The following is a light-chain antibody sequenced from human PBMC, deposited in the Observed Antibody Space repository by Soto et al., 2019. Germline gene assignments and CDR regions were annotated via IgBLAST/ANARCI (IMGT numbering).Light chain of an antibody. CDR3: KQYGSSGK. CDR1: QSVSNNY. J-gene: IGKJ1*01. CDR2: CAS. Sequence: EIVLPPSQGTLSLCPGEMAPLSCMASQSVSNNYLAWYQQKPGQAPRLLIYCASNRATGIPDRFSGSGSGTDFTLTISRLAPEDFEVYYRKQYGSSGKFGNGTTGDIK. V-gene: IGKV3-20*01.